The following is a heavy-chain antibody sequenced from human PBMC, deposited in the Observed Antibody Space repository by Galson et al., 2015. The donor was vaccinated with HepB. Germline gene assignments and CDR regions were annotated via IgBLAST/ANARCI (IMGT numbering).Heavy chain of an antibody. CDR3: ARDSYYYGSGPGYYFDY. CDR1: GDSVSNNRAA. Sequence: CAISGDSVSNNRAAWDWIRQSPSRGLEWLGRTYYRSKWYNDYALSLKGRITINPDTSKNQFSLQLKSVTPEDTAVYYCARDSYYYGSGPGYYFDYWSQGTLVTVSS. V-gene: IGHV6-1*01. CDR2: TYYRSKWYN. D-gene: IGHD3-10*01. J-gene: IGHJ4*02.